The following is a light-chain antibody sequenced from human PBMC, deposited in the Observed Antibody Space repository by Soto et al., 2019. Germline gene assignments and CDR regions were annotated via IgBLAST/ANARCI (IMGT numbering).Light chain of an antibody. V-gene: IGLV4-69*01. CDR1: SRHSSYA. CDR3: QTWGTGIWV. CDR2: LNSDGSH. Sequence: QPVLTQSPSASASLGASVKLTCTLSSRHSSYAIAWHQQQSEKGPRYLMKLNSDGSHSKGDGIPDRFSGSSSGAERYLTISSLQSEDEADYYCQTWGTGIWVFGGGTKLTVL. J-gene: IGLJ3*02.